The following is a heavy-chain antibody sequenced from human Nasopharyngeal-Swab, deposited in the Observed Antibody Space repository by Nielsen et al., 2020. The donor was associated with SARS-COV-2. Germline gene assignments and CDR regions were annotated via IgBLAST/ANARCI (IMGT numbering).Heavy chain of an antibody. J-gene: IGHJ4*02. V-gene: IGHV3-66*01. CDR3: ATGRELWGVTFFAS. CDR2: IYNGGSA. CDR1: GVTVSKHY. Sequence: GGSLRLSCAASGVTVSKHYMSWVRQAPGKGWEWLSVIYNGGSAYNEDSVKGRFPIPRDNSKNTVYLQLNSLRAEDTAVYFCATGRELWGVTFFASWGQGARVTVSS. D-gene: IGHD1-26*01.